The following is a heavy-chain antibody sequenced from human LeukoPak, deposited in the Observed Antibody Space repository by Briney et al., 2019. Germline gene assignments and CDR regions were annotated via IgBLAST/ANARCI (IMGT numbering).Heavy chain of an antibody. Sequence: PGGSLRLSCAASGFTVSSNYMSWVRQAPGKGLEWVSVIYSGGSTYYADSVKGRFTISRDNSKNTLYLQMNSLRAEYTAVYYCARDRVDGSGRAFDPWGQGTLVTVSS. CDR3: ARDRVDGSGRAFDP. J-gene: IGHJ5*02. CDR1: GFTVSSNY. CDR2: IYSGGST. V-gene: IGHV3-66*02. D-gene: IGHD3-10*01.